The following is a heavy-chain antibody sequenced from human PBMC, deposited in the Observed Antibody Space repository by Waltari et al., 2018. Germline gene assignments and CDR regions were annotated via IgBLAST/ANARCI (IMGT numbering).Heavy chain of an antibody. CDR2: IYPGDSDT. Sequence: EVQLVQSGAEVKKPGESLKISCKGSGYSFTSYWIGWVRQMPGKGLEWMGIIYPGDSDTRYSPSVQGQVTISADKSISTAYLQWSSLKASDTAMYYCARHRYYYPMGDAFDIWGQGTMVTVSS. V-gene: IGHV5-51*01. CDR3: ARHRYYYPMGDAFDI. D-gene: IGHD3-10*01. CDR1: GYSFTSYW. J-gene: IGHJ3*02.